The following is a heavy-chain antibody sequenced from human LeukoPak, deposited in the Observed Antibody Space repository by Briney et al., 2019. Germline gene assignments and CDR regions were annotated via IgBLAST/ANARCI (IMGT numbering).Heavy chain of an antibody. CDR1: GFTFSSYS. CDR2: ISSSSSTI. V-gene: IGHV3-48*02. J-gene: IGHJ6*02. CDR3: ANFWEAWFGEPPDYYYYGMDV. D-gene: IGHD3-10*01. Sequence: GGSLRLSCAASGFTFSSYSMNWVRQAPGKGLEWVSYISSSSSTIYYADSVKGRFTISRDNAKNSLYLQMNSLRDEDTAVYYCANFWEAWFGEPPDYYYYGMDVWGQGTTVTVSS.